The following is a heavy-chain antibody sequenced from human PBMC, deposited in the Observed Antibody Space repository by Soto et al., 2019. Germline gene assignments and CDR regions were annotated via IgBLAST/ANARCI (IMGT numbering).Heavy chain of an antibody. CDR1: GGSFSGYY. V-gene: IGHV4-34*01. Sequence: PSETLSLTCAVYGGSFSGYYWSWIRQPPGKGLEWIGEINHSGSTNYNPSLKSRVTISVDTSKNQFSLKLSSVTAADTAVYYCARALSTNEGWFDRWGQGRLVTDSS. CDR2: INHSGST. D-gene: IGHD2-8*01. CDR3: ARALSTNEGWFDR. J-gene: IGHJ5*02.